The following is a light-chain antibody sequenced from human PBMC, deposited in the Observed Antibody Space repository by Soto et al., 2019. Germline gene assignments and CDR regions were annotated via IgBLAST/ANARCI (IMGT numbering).Light chain of an antibody. CDR3: QQYGGSPRT. CDR2: GAS. Sequence: EIVLTQSPVTLSLSPEERGTLSCRASQSVGTSLAWYQQKPGQAPRLLIYGASNRATGIPDRVSGSGSGTDFTLTISKLEPEDFAVYHCQQYGGSPRTFGQGTKVDIK. V-gene: IGKV3-20*01. CDR1: QSVGTS. J-gene: IGKJ1*01.